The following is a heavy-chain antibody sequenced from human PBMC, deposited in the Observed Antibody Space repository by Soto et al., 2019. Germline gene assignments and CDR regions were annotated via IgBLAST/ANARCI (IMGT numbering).Heavy chain of an antibody. CDR1: WYSYPGSY. Sequence: APVKVSCQPSWYSYPGSYMHLGRQAHGQGLAWLGWINPNSGGTNYAQKFQGRVTMTRDTSISTAYMELSRLRSDDTAVYYCATGYSYGFYYDSSGYWASAFDIWGQGKRVTVS. CDR3: ATGYSYGFYYDSSGYWASAFDI. J-gene: IGHJ3*02. V-gene: IGHV1-2*02. CDR2: INPNSGGT. D-gene: IGHD3-22*01.